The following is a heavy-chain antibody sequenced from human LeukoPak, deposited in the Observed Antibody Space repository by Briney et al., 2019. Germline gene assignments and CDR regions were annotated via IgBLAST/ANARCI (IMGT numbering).Heavy chain of an antibody. CDR2: IIPILGIA. CDR1: GGTFSSYA. Sequence: SVKVSCKASGGTFSSYAISWVRQAPGQGLEWMGRIIPILGIANYAQKFQGRVTITADKSTSTAYMELSSLRSEDTAVYYCARDSDIVATMNWGQGTLVTVSS. CDR3: ARDSDIVATMN. J-gene: IGHJ4*02. D-gene: IGHD5-12*01. V-gene: IGHV1-69*04.